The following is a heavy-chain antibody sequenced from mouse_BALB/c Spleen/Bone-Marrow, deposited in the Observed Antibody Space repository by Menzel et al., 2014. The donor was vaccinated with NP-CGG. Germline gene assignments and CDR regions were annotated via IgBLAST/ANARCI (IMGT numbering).Heavy chain of an antibody. D-gene: IGHD2-4*01. J-gene: IGHJ3*01. V-gene: IGHV5-9-2*01. CDR2: ISGGGSYT. Sequence: DVMLVESGGGLVKPGGSLKLSCAASGFNFXSYGMSWVRQTPEKRLEWVASISGGGSYTYFPDSVKGRITISRDNAKNNLYLQMSSLRSEDTALYYCARHDYDWFAYWGQGTLVTVSA. CDR1: GFNFXSYG. CDR3: ARHDYDWFAY.